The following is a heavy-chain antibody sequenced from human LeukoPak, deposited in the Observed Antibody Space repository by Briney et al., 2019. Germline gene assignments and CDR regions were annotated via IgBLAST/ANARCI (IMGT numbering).Heavy chain of an antibody. Sequence: SGGSLRLSCVVSGFSFRGYWMHWARHAPGKGPVWVSRINHDGSDILYADSVKGRFTISRDNGKNTLYLQMNSLTVDDTAVYYCVREEAVSAARGNRFDHWGQGTLVTVSS. CDR2: INHDGSDI. D-gene: IGHD2-15*01. V-gene: IGHV3-74*01. J-gene: IGHJ5*02. CDR1: GFSFRGYW. CDR3: VREEAVSAARGNRFDH.